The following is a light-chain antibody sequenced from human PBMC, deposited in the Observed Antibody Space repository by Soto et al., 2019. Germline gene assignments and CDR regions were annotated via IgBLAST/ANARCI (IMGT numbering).Light chain of an antibody. CDR3: QQYGSSPPIT. J-gene: IGKJ5*01. Sequence: EIVLTQSPGTLSLSPGERATLSCRASQSVSSSYLAWYQQKPGQAPRLLIYGASSRATGIPDWFSGIGSGTDFTLTISRLEPEDFAVYYCQQYGSSPPITFGQGTRLEIK. CDR1: QSVSSSY. V-gene: IGKV3-20*01. CDR2: GAS.